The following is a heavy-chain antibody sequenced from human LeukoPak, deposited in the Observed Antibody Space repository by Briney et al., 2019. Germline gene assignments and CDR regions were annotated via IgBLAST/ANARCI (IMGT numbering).Heavy chain of an antibody. V-gene: IGHV3-49*04. CDR1: GFTFGDYA. D-gene: IGHD4-17*01. CDR3: TRDLYGDYQYYFDY. J-gene: IGHJ4*02. CDR2: TRSKAYGGTT. Sequence: GRSLRLSCTASGFTFGDYAMSWVRQAPGKGLEWVGFTRSKAYGGTTEYAASVKGRFTISRDDSKSIAYLQMNSLKTEDTAVYYCTRDLYGDYQYYFDYWGQGTLVTVSS.